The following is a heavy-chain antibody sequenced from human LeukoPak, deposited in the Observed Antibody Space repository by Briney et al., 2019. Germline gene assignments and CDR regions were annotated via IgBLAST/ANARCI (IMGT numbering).Heavy chain of an antibody. D-gene: IGHD2/OR15-2a*01. CDR3: AREANTAFDY. J-gene: IGHJ4*02. Sequence: PGGSLRLSCAASGFTFSSYEMNWVRQAPGKGLVWVSRINYDGTSTTYADSVKGRFTVSRDNGKKTVSLQINSLRPDDTAVYYCAREANTAFDYWGQGTLVTVSS. CDR1: GFTFSSYE. CDR2: INYDGTST. V-gene: IGHV3-74*01.